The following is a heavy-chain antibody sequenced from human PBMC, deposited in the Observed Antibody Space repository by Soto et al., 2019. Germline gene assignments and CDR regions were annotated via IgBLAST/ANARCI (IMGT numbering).Heavy chain of an antibody. CDR1: GFTFSSYA. Sequence: QVQLVESGGGVVQPGRSLRLSCAASGFTFSSYAMHWVRQAPGKGLEWVAVISYDGSNKYYADSVKGRFTISRDNSNNTLYLQMNSLRAEDTAVYYCARGMGQWLEKYYYYYYGMDVWGQGTTVTVSS. D-gene: IGHD6-19*01. CDR2: ISYDGSNK. J-gene: IGHJ6*02. CDR3: ARGMGQWLEKYYYYYYGMDV. V-gene: IGHV3-30-3*01.